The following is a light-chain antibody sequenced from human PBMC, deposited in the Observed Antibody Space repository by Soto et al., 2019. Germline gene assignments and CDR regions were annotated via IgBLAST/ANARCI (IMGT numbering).Light chain of an antibody. J-gene: IGKJ4*01. CDR1: QSVSSN. Sequence: EIVMTQSPATLSVSPGERATLSCRASQSVSSNLAWYQQKPGQAPRLLIYGASTRATGIPARFSGSGSGTDFTLTINSLEPEDFAVYFCQQYGGSGTFGGGTKVDIK. V-gene: IGKV3-15*01. CDR3: QQYGGSGT. CDR2: GAS.